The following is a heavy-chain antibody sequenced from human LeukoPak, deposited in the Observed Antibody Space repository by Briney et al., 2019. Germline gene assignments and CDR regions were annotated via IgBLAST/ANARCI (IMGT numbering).Heavy chain of an antibody. D-gene: IGHD1-7*01. J-gene: IGHJ3*02. CDR2: IWYEGGQE. Sequence: PGGALRLPCVASGVIFWKYGMHCVRQAPGGGLEWGAVIWYEGGQEYYADTVKGGFSTSRDNYKNTLDLQMNRLRVEDTAVYYCARDSGELRNSFDMWGHGTMITVSS. CDR3: ARDSGELRNSFDM. V-gene: IGHV3-33*01. CDR1: GVIFWKYG.